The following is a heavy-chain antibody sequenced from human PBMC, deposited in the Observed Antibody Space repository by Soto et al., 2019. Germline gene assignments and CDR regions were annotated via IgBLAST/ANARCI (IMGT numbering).Heavy chain of an antibody. CDR3: TRSRGWYTFDY. Sequence: EVQLLESGGGLVQPGGSLRLSCAASGFTISNYAMGCVRQAPGKGLEWVSSLSGSGDNTYYADSVKGRVTISRDNSRDNTKNTMYLQMNSLRAEDTAVYYCTRSRGWYTFDYWGQGTLVTVSS. J-gene: IGHJ4*02. V-gene: IGHV3-23*01. D-gene: IGHD6-19*01. CDR1: GFTISNYA. CDR2: LSGSGDNT.